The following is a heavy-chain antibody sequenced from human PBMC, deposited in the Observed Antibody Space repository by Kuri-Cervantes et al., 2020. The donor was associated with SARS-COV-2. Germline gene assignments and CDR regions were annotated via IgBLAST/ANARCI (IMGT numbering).Heavy chain of an antibody. D-gene: IGHD6-13*01. CDR3: SRGSTYSSSWFDD. V-gene: IGHV3-7*03. CDR2: IKQDGSEK. CDR1: GFAFSSYS. Sequence: LSLTCAASGFAFSSYSMNWVRQAPGKGLEWVANIKQDGSEKYYVDSVKGRFTISSDNAKNSLFLQMNSLRAKATAVYYCSRGSTYSSSWFDDWGQGTLVTVSS. J-gene: IGHJ4*02.